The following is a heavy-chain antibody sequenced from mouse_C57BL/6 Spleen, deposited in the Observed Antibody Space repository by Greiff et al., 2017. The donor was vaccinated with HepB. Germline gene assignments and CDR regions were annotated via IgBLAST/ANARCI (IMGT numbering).Heavy chain of an antibody. V-gene: IGHV3-6*01. Sequence: EVQLQQSGPGLVKPSQSLSLTCSVTGYSITSGYYWNGIRQPPGNKREWMGDISYDGSNNYNPPLKNRISITRDTSKNQFFLKLNSVTTEDTATYCCARDLVGTWFAYWGQGTLVTVSA. J-gene: IGHJ3*01. CDR2: ISYDGSN. D-gene: IGHD3-3*01. CDR3: ARDLVGTWFAY. CDR1: GYSITSGYY.